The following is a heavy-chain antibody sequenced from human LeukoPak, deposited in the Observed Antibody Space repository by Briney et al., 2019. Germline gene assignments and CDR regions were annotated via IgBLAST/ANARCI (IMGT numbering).Heavy chain of an antibody. V-gene: IGHV4-59*01. CDR2: IYYSGST. CDR1: GGSISPYY. Sequence: SETLSLTCTVSGGSISPYYWSWIRQPPGKGLEWIGYIYYSGSTNYSPSLKSRVTISLDTSKNQFSLKLSSVTAADTAVYYCARSTWLLDKWGQGTPVTVS. D-gene: IGHD3-22*01. J-gene: IGHJ4*02. CDR3: ARSTWLLDK.